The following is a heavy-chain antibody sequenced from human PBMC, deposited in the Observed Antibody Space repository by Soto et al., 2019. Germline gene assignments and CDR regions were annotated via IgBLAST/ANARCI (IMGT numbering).Heavy chain of an antibody. CDR3: TRGGVVAAISNWFDS. CDR2: IKQDGREK. CDR1: GFTFSSYA. V-gene: IGHV3-7*04. J-gene: IGHJ5*01. D-gene: IGHD2-15*01. Sequence: LRLSCAASGFTFSSYAMHWVRQAPCKGLEWVANIKQDGREKYYVDSVKGRFTISRDNAQNSLYLQMNSLRAEDTAVYYCTRGGVVAAISNWFDSWGQGTLVTVSS.